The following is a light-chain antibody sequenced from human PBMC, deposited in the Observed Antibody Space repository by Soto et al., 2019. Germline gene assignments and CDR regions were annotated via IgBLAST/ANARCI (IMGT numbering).Light chain of an antibody. V-gene: IGLV2-23*01. CDR3: FSYAGSSTYVV. J-gene: IGLJ2*01. CDR1: SSDVGSYNF. CDR2: EGS. Sequence: QSVLTQPASVSGSPGQSITISCTGTSSDVGSYNFVSWYQQHPGKAPKLMIYEGSKRPSGVSNRFSGSKSGNTASLTISGLQAEDEADYYCFSYAGSSTYVVFGGGTKLTVL.